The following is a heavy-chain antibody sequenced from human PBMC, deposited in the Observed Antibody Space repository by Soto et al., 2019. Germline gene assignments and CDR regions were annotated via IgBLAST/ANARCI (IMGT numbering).Heavy chain of an antibody. CDR1: GYTFTSYD. D-gene: IGHD2-2*01. J-gene: IGHJ6*01. V-gene: IGHV1-8*01. CDR3: ARVVVPDSYYGMEV. CDR2: MNPNSGNT. Sequence: ASVKVSCKASGYTFTSYDINWVRQATGQGLEWMGWMNPNSGNTDYAQKFQGRVTMTRNTSISTAYMELSSLRSEDTAVYYCARVVVPDSYYGMEVWGQGTTVSVSS.